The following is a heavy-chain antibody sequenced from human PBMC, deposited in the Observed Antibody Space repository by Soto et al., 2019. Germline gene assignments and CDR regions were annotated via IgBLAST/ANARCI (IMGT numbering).Heavy chain of an antibody. V-gene: IGHV3-48*02. J-gene: IGHJ5*02. CDR2: ISSSSSTI. CDR1: GFTFSSYS. CDR3: ARGLIAAADSSVNWFDP. Sequence: EVQLVESGGGLVQPGGSLRLSCAASGFTFSSYSMNWVRQAPGKGLEWVSYISSSSSTIYYADSVKGRFTISRDNAKNSLYLHMNSPRDEDTAVYYCARGLIAAADSSVNWFDPCGQGTLVTVS. D-gene: IGHD6-13*01.